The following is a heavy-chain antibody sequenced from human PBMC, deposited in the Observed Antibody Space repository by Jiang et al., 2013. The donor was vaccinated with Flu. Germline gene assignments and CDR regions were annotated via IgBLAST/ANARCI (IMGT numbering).Heavy chain of an antibody. CDR2: WYN. V-gene: IGHV6-1*01. J-gene: IGHJ3*02. D-gene: IGHD3-10*01. CDR3: ARDLGTMVRGDAFDI. Sequence: WYNDYAVSVKSRITINPDTSKNQFSLQLNSVTPEDTAVYYCARDLGTMVRGDAFDIWGQGTMVTVSS.